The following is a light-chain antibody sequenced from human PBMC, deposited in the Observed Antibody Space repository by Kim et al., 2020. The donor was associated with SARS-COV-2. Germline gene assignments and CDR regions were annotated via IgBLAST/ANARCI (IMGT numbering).Light chain of an antibody. Sequence: RSITISCPGTSSDVGNYKLVSWYQQHPGKAPKLMIYEVSKRPSGISNRFSGSKSGNTASLTISWLQAEDEADYYCCSYAGSSILVFGGGTQLTVL. CDR2: EVS. V-gene: IGLV2-23*02. CDR1: SSDVGNYKL. CDR3: CSYAGSSILV. J-gene: IGLJ2*01.